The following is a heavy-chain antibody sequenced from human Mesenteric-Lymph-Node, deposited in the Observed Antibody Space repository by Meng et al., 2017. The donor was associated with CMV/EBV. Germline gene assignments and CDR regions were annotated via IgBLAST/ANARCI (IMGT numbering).Heavy chain of an antibody. D-gene: IGHD3-22*01. Sequence: GGSLRLSCSASGLTFSNYWMHWVRQVPGKGLVWVSRINADGTITTYADSVKGRYTISRDNAKNTLFLQMDSLRAEDTAIYYCVRGYNSSWSVDVYFQHWGQGTLVTVSS. J-gene: IGHJ1*01. CDR1: GLTFSNYW. CDR3: VRGYNSSWSVDVYFQH. CDR2: INADGTIT. V-gene: IGHV3-74*03.